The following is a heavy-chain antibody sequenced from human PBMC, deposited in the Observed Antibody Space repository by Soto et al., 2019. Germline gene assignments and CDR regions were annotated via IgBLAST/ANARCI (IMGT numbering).Heavy chain of an antibody. V-gene: IGHV4-31*03. Sequence: SETQCLTCTVSGGSIISGGYYWSWIRQHPGKGLEWIGYIYYSGSTYYNPSLKSRVTISVDTSKNQFSLKLSSVTAADTAVYYCARGGSSSSHFDYWGQGTLVTVSS. CDR1: GGSIISGGYY. D-gene: IGHD6-6*01. J-gene: IGHJ4*02. CDR3: ARGGSSSSHFDY. CDR2: IYYSGST.